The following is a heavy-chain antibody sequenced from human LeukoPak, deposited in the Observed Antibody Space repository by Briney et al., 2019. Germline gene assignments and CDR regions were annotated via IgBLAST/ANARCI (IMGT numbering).Heavy chain of an antibody. Sequence: SETLSLTCAVYGGSFSGYYWSWIRQPPGKGLEWIGEINHNGSTNYNPSLKSRVTISVDTSKNQFSLKLSSVTAADTAVYYCARDLAYWEESVTDYYYYMDVWGKGTTVTVSS. CDR1: GGSFSGYY. CDR3: ARDLAYWEESVTDYYYYMDV. D-gene: IGHD2-21*01. V-gene: IGHV4-34*01. J-gene: IGHJ6*03. CDR2: INHNGST.